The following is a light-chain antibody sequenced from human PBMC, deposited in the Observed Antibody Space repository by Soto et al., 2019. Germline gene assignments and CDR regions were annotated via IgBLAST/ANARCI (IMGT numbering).Light chain of an antibody. CDR2: ASS. V-gene: IGKV1-27*01. Sequence: DIQMTQSPSSLTASAGDRVTITCRASDTISVYLAWYQHKPGKVPERLIYASSILQSGVPSRFSGSRSDTEFTLTISSLQPEDVGTYYCQKYNTAPFPFGPGTKVEIK. J-gene: IGKJ3*01. CDR1: DTISVY. CDR3: QKYNTAPFP.